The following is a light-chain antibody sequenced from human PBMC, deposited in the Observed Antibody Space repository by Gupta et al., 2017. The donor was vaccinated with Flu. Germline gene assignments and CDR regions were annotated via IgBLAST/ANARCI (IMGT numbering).Light chain of an antibody. CDR1: QNVNNNY. CDR3: QQYGSSRT. CDR2: DAS. J-gene: IGKJ1*01. Sequence: DIVLTQSPGTLSLSPGERATLSCRASQNVNNNYLAWYQQKPGQTPRLLIYDASRRATGIPDRFSGSGSGRDFTLSVSGLEPEDFAVYYCQQYGSSRTFGQGTKVEIK. V-gene: IGKV3-20*01.